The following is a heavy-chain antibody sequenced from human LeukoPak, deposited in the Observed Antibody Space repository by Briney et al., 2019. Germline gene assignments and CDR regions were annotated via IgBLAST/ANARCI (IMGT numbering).Heavy chain of an antibody. Sequence: SETLSLTCTVSGGSISSYYWSRIRQPPGKGLEWIGYIYYSGSTNYNPSLKSRVTISVDTSKNQFSLKLSSVTAADTAVYYCARGKGATDNYWGQGTLVTVSS. J-gene: IGHJ4*02. D-gene: IGHD1-26*01. V-gene: IGHV4-59*01. CDR3: ARGKGATDNY. CDR1: GGSISSYY. CDR2: IYYSGST.